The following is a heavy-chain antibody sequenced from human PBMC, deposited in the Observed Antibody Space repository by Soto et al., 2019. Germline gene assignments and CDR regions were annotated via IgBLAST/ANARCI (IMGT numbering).Heavy chain of an antibody. Sequence: EVQLVESGGGLVQPGRSLRLSCVASGFTADDYALHWVRQAPGKGVEWVSGISSNSDTIHYADSVKGRFTISRDNAKNSLFLQMNSLRPEDTAVYYCAKDMKWGGMTTIHYFDSWGQGTLVTVSS. J-gene: IGHJ4*02. CDR1: GFTADDYA. CDR3: AKDMKWGGMTTIHYFDS. V-gene: IGHV3-9*02. CDR2: ISSNSDTI. D-gene: IGHD4-17*01.